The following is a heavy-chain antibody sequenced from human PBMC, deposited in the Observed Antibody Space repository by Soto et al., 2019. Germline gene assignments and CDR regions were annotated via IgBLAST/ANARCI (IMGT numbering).Heavy chain of an antibody. J-gene: IGHJ4*02. D-gene: IGHD3-9*01. CDR2: IYYSGST. V-gene: IGHV4-61*01. CDR1: GGSVSSGSYY. Sequence: SETLSLTCTVSGGSVSSGSYYWSWIRQPPGKGLEWIGYIYYSGSTNYNPSLKSRVTISVDTSKNQFSLKLSSVTAADTAVYYCARDRIGDYDTPYYFDYWGQGTLVTVSS. CDR3: ARDRIGDYDTPYYFDY.